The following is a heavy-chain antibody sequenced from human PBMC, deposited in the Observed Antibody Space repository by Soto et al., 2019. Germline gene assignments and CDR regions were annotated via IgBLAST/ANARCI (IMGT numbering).Heavy chain of an antibody. CDR1: GFTFSTYS. J-gene: IGHJ6*02. CDR3: ARDRLGCSGGGCYSGYYGMDV. Sequence: EVQLVESGGGLVQPGGSLRLSCAASGFTFSTYSLNWVRQAPGNGLEWVSYISSSSVTINYADSVKGRFTISRDNAKNALYLQMNSLRDEDTAVYYCARDRLGCSGGGCYSGYYGMDVLGQGTTVTVSS. CDR2: ISSSSVTI. V-gene: IGHV3-48*02. D-gene: IGHD2-15*01.